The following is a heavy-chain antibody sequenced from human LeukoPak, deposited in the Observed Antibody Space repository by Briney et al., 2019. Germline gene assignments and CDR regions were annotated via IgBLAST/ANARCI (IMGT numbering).Heavy chain of an antibody. J-gene: IGHJ5*02. CDR3: AGDKSMYYGSGTTDRTGNWFDP. Sequence: PSETLSLTCTVSGGSLTSYYWSWIRQPPGKGLEWIGYIYYSGSTNYSPSLKSRVTISVDTSKNQFSLKLSSVTAADTAVYYCAGDKSMYYGSGTTDRTGNWFDPWGQGTLVTVSS. CDR2: IYYSGST. D-gene: IGHD3-10*01. V-gene: IGHV4-59*12. CDR1: GGSLTSYY.